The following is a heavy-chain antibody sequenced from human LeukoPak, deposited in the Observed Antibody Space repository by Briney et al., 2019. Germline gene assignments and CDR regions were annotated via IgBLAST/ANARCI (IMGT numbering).Heavy chain of an antibody. CDR2: IYYSGIT. CDR3: ARHLRGYSYGPFDS. Sequence: SETLPLTCSVPGGSMSSYYWSWIRQPPGKGLEWIGYIYYSGITNYNPSLKTRATISVDTSKNQFPLKLSSVTAADTAVYYCARHLRGYSYGPFDSWGQGTLVTVSS. J-gene: IGHJ4*02. CDR1: GGSMSSYY. V-gene: IGHV4-59*08. D-gene: IGHD5-18*01.